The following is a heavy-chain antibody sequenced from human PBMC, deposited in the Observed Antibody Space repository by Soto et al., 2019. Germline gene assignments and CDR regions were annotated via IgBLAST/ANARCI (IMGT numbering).Heavy chain of an antibody. V-gene: IGHV3-7*01. J-gene: IGHJ4*02. CDR2: IKEDGSAK. CDR3: AREDFYRFDY. CDR1: GFTFTSYW. Sequence: EVQLVESGGGLAQPGGSLRVSCAASGFTFTSYWMSWVRQAPGKGLEWVANIKEDGSAKYYLDSVKGRFTISRDNAKNSLYLQMSSLRAEDTAVYYCAREDFYRFDYWGQGNLVTVSS.